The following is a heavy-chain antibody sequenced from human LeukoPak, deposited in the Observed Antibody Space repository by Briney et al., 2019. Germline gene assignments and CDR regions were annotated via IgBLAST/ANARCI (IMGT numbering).Heavy chain of an antibody. D-gene: IGHD4-23*01. J-gene: IGHJ4*02. V-gene: IGHV3-30*03. Sequence: GRSLRLSCAASGFTFSSYGMHWVRQAPGKGLEWVAVISYDGSNKYYADSVKGRFTISRDNSKNTLYLQMNSLRAEDTAVYYSAASGNADYWGQGTLVTVSS. CDR3: AASGNADY. CDR1: GFTFSSYG. CDR2: ISYDGSNK.